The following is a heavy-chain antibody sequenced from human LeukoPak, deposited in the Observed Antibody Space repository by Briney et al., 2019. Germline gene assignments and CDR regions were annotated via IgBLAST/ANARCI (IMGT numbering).Heavy chain of an antibody. Sequence: SETLSLTCAVSGYSISSGYYWGWIRQPPGKGLEWIGSIYHSGSTYYNPSLKSRVTISVDTSKNQFSLKLSSVTAADTAVYYFASFVAQLIAFDYWGQGTLSPSPQ. CDR3: ASFVAQLIAFDY. D-gene: IGHD2-8*01. CDR1: GYSISSGYY. V-gene: IGHV4-38-2*01. CDR2: IYHSGST. J-gene: IGHJ4*02.